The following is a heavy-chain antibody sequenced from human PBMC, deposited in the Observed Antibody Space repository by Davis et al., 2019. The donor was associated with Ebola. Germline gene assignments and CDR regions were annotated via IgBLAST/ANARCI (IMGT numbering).Heavy chain of an antibody. V-gene: IGHV1-18*01. CDR3: ARDREGEYDI. CDR1: GYTFSSSA. J-gene: IGHJ3*02. D-gene: IGHD3-16*01. CDR2: ISGYNGNT. Sequence: ASVKVSCKASGYTFSSSAFSWVRQAPGQGLEWVGWISGYNGNTKYAQNSQGRVTMTTDTSTSTAYMELRNLRSDDAAVYYCARDREGEYDIWGQGTMVTVSS.